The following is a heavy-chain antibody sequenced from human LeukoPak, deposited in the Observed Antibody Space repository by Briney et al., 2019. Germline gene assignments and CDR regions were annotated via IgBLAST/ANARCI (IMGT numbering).Heavy chain of an antibody. D-gene: IGHD3-10*01. J-gene: IGHJ4*02. CDR2: ISAYNGNT. CDR1: GYTFTSYG. V-gene: IGHV1-18*01. Sequence: GASVKVSCKASGYTFTSYGISWVRQAPGQGLEWMGWISAYNGNTNYAQKLQGRVTMTTDTSTSTAYMELRSLRSDDTAVYYCARVIYYYDSNGDGQGRVVFDYWGQGTLVTVSS. CDR3: ARVIYYYDSNGDGQGRVVFDY.